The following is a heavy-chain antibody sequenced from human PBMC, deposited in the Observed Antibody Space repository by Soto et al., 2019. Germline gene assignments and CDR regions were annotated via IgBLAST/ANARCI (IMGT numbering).Heavy chain of an antibody. V-gene: IGHV1-69*13. Sequence: SAVKVSCKSSGYTFTNYGITWVRQAPGQGLEWMGGIIPIFGTANHAQKFQGRVTITADESTSTAYMELSSLRSEDTAVYYCARGRGPIVVTSGGFDIWG. CDR2: IIPIFGTA. CDR3: ARGRGPIVVTSGGFDI. J-gene: IGHJ3*02. CDR1: GYTFTNYG. D-gene: IGHD2-2*01.